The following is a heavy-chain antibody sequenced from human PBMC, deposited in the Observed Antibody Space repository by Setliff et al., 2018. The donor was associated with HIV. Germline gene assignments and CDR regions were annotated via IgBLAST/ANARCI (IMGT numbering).Heavy chain of an antibody. CDR1: GGSFNILG. CDR3: ATRPPGVHGFSI. J-gene: IGHJ3*02. Sequence: ASVQVSCKASGGSFNILGFTWVRQAPGQGLEWVGGIIPVVDAPIYAQRFQGRVVITADKSTGTAYMQLSSLKFEDTAVYYCATRPPGVHGFSIWGQGTMVTVSS. V-gene: IGHV1-69*06. D-gene: IGHD3-10*01. CDR2: IIPVVDAP.